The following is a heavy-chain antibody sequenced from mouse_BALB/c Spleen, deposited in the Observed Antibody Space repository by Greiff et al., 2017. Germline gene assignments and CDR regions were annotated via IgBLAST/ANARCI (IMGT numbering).Heavy chain of an antibody. V-gene: IGHV1-5*01. CDR2: IYPGNSDT. D-gene: IGHD2-4*01. J-gene: IGHJ4*01. CDR3: TRDYDYAMDY. Sequence: EVQLHQSGPVLAGPGASVKMSCKASGYSFTSSWMHWVKQRPGQGLEWIGAIYPGNSDTSYNQKFKGKAKLTAVTSASTAYMELSSLTNEDSAVYYCTRDYDYAMDYWGQGTSVTVSS. CDR1: GYSFTSSW.